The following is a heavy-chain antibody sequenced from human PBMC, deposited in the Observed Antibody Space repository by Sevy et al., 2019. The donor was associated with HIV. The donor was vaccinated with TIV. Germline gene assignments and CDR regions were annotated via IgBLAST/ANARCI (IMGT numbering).Heavy chain of an antibody. D-gene: IGHD1-26*01. CDR3: ASLLGAAPFVDY. V-gene: IGHV3-74*01. CDR2: INSDGSST. J-gene: IGHJ4*02. Sequence: GGSLRLSCAASGFTFSSYWMHWVRQAPGKGLVWVSRINSDGSSTSYADSVKGRFTISRDNAQNTLYLQMNSLRAEDTAVYYCASLLGAAPFVDYWGQGTLVTVSS. CDR1: GFTFSSYW.